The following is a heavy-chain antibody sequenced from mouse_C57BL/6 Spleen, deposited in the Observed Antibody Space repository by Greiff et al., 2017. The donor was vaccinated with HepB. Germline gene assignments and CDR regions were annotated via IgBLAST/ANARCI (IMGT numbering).Heavy chain of an antibody. CDR3: ARSREGYFDY. CDR2: INPYNGGT. Sequence: EVQLQQSGPVLVKPGASVKMSCKASGYTFTDYYMNWVKQSHGKSLEWIGVINPYNGGTSYNQKFKGKATLTVDQSSSTAYMELNSLTSEDSAVYYCARSREGYFDYWGQGTTLTVSS. V-gene: IGHV1-19*01. CDR1: GYTFTDYY. J-gene: IGHJ2*01.